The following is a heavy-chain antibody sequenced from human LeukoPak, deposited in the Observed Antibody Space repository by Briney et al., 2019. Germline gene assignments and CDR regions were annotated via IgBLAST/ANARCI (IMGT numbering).Heavy chain of an antibody. V-gene: IGHV1-69*13. CDR1: GGTFSSYA. CDR2: IIPIFGTA. CDR3: ARGSVYDSRYYYYMDV. J-gene: IGHJ6*03. D-gene: IGHD5/OR15-5a*01. Sequence: SVKVSCKASGGTFSSYAISWVRQAPGQGLEWMGGIIPIFGTANYAQKFQGRVTITADESTSTAYMELSSLRSEDTAVYYCARGSVYDSRYYYYMDVWGKGTTVTISS.